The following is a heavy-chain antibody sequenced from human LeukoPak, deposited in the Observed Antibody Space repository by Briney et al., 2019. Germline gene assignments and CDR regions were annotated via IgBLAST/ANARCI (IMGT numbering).Heavy chain of an antibody. CDR2: ISGRGEAI. D-gene: IGHD2-15*01. CDR3: ARTYGSGSLDY. J-gene: IGHJ4*02. Sequence: GGSLRLSCAASGFTFSNHNMDWVRQAPGKGLEWISYISGRGEAIFYADSVQGRFTISRDNAKNSIYLQMNGLTAEDTAVYYRARTYGSGSLDYGGQGTLVTVSS. CDR1: GFTFSNHN. V-gene: IGHV3-48*01.